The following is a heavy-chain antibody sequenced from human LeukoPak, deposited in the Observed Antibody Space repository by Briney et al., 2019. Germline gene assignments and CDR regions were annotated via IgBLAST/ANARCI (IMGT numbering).Heavy chain of an antibody. J-gene: IGHJ4*02. CDR2: MNPNSGNT. CDR3: ARGYYYDSSGYSD. Sequence: ASVKVSCKASGYTFTGYYMHWVRQATGQGLEWMGWMNPNSGNTGYAQKFQGRVTMTRNTSISTAYMELSSLRSEDTAVYYCARGYYYDSSGYSDWGQGTLVTVSS. D-gene: IGHD3-22*01. V-gene: IGHV1-8*02. CDR1: GYTFTGYY.